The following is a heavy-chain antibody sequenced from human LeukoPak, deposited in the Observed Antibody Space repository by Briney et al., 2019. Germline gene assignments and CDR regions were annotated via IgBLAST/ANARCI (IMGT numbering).Heavy chain of an antibody. D-gene: IGHD5-18*01. CDR2: IWYDGSNK. J-gene: IGHJ4*02. CDR1: GFTFSSYG. CDR3: ARVAFLTLDTAIDY. Sequence: GGSLRLSCAASGFTFSSYGMHWVRQAPGKGLEWVAVIWYDGSNKYFADSVKGRFTISRDNSKNTLDLHMNSLRAEDTAVYYCARVAFLTLDTAIDYWGQGTLVTVS. V-gene: IGHV3-33*01.